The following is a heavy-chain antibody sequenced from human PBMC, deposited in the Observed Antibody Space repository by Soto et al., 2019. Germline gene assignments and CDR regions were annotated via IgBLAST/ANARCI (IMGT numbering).Heavy chain of an antibody. Sequence: GGPVKVSCKASGYTFTSYAMHWVRQAPGQRLEWMGWINAGNGNTKYSQKFQGRVTITRDTSASTAYMELSSLRSEDTAVYYCARGRALLRYFDWLPYWGQGTLVTVSS. V-gene: IGHV1-3*01. CDR2: INAGNGNT. D-gene: IGHD3-9*01. CDR3: ARGRALLRYFDWLPY. CDR1: GYTFTSYA. J-gene: IGHJ4*02.